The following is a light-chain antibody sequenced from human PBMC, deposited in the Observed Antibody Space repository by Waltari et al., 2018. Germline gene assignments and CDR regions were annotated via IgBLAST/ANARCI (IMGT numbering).Light chain of an antibody. Sequence: DIQMTQSPSSLYASIGDTVTITCRASQGIINSLDWYQQKPGKVPKVLIYAASTLQSGVPSRFSGSGSGTDFTLTISSLQPEDVATYYCQKYNSAPMTFGQGTKLEIK. CDR3: QKYNSAPMT. CDR1: QGIINS. V-gene: IGKV1-27*01. CDR2: AAS. J-gene: IGKJ1*01.